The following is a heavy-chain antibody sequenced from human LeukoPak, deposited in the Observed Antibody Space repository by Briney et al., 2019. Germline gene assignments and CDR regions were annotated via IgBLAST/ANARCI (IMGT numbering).Heavy chain of an antibody. CDR2: INSDGGIR. Sequence: GGSLRLSCAGSGFTFSSYWMHWVRQAPGKGPVWIARINSDGGIRSYADSVKGRFTISRDNAKNTLYLQMNSLTAEDTAVYYCANGPGYWGQGTLVTVSS. J-gene: IGHJ4*02. V-gene: IGHV3-74*01. CDR3: ANGPGY. CDR1: GFTFSSYW.